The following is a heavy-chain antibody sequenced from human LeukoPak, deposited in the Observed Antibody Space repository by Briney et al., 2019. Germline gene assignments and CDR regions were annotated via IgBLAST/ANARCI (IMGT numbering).Heavy chain of an antibody. V-gene: IGHV1-46*01. J-gene: IGHJ4*02. Sequence: ASVKVSCKASGYSLTSHYMHWVRQAPGQGLEWMGLINPSGSSTLYAQKFQGRVTMTRDMSTTTDYMELSSLRSDDTAVYYCARDLAGQQEADYWGQGTLVTVSS. CDR2: INPSGSST. CDR3: ARDLAGQQEADY. CDR1: GYSLTSHY. D-gene: IGHD5-18*01.